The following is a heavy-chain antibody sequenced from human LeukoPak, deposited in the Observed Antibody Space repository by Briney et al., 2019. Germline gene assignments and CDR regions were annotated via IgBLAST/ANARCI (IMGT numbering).Heavy chain of an antibody. J-gene: IGHJ4*02. CDR2: IYSGGST. CDR1: GFTFSSYE. V-gene: IGHV3-53*01. D-gene: IGHD3-10*01. CDR3: ARAKPKNMVRGLIMRRESRYYFDY. Sequence: PGGSLRLSSAASGFTFSSYEMNWVRQAPGKGLEWVSVIYSGGSTYYADSVKGRFTISRDNSKSTLYIQMNSLRAEDTAVYYCARAKPKNMVRGLIMRRESRYYFDYWGQGTLVTVSS.